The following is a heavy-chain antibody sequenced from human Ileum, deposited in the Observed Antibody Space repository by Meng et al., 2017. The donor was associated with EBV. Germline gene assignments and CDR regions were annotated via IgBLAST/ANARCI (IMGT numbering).Heavy chain of an antibody. D-gene: IGHD6-13*01. CDR1: GGSISSRDYH. CDR3: ARVHSSSYYFYFDL. CDR2: VYYTGRT. V-gene: IGHV4-39*07. J-gene: IGHJ4*02. Sequence: QPQESGPRLEKPSETLSLTCAVSGGSISSRDYHWGWIRQSPGKGPEWIGTVYYTGRTYYNPSLESRLTILVDTSKNQFSLKLSSVTAADTAVYSCARVHSSSYYFYFDLWGQGSLVTVSS.